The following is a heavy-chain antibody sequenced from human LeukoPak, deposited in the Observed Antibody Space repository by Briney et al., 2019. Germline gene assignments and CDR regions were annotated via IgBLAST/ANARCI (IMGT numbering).Heavy chain of an antibody. Sequence: SETLSLTCTVSGNSISSGSYYWSWIRQPAGKGLEWIGRIYTSGSTNYNPSLKSRVTISVDTSKNQFSLKLSSVTAADTAVYYCAGEVATTARGYYYYMDVWGKGTTVTISS. CDR3: AGEVATTARGYYYYMDV. D-gene: IGHD5-12*01. CDR1: GNSISSGSYY. J-gene: IGHJ6*03. V-gene: IGHV4-61*02. CDR2: IYTSGST.